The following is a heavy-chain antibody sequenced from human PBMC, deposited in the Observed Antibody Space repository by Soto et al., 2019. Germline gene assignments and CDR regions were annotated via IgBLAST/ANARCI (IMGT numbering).Heavy chain of an antibody. CDR3: AKERTSSTYDGMGV. CDR1: GFTFSDYG. Sequence: EVQLLESGGGLIQPGGSLRLSCAGSGFTFSDYGMNWVRQAPGKGLEWVSRLTWGGSAYYAESVRGRFTISRDNSKSILYVQMNSLRVEDTAVYYCAKERTSSTYDGMGVWGQGTPVTVSS. V-gene: IGHV3-23*01. J-gene: IGHJ6*02. CDR2: LTWGGSA. D-gene: IGHD3-3*01.